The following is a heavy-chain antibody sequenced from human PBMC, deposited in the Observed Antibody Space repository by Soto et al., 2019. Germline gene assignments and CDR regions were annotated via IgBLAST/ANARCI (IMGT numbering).Heavy chain of an antibody. CDR2: IYHTGST. Sequence: KTSETLSLTCAVSGYSISNGYYWGCIRQPPGKGLEWIGSIYHTGSTYCNPSLKSRVTISVDTSKNQFSLKLSSVTAADTAVYYCARRHSSNWYGLDYWGQGTLVTVSS. CDR3: ARRHSSNWYGLDY. J-gene: IGHJ4*02. D-gene: IGHD6-13*01. CDR1: GYSISNGYY. V-gene: IGHV4-38-2*01.